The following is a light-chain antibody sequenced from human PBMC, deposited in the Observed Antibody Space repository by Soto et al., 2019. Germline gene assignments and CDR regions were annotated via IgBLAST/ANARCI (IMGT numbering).Light chain of an antibody. CDR2: GAS. CDR1: QSVDSN. V-gene: IGKV3-15*01. CDR3: QQYNNWPIT. J-gene: IGKJ5*01. Sequence: EIVMTQSPATLSVSPGDGATLSCRASQSVDSNLAWYQQKPGQVPRLLIHGASTRATGIPARFSGSGSGTEFTLTISSLQSEDFAVYYCQQYNNWPITFGQGTRLETK.